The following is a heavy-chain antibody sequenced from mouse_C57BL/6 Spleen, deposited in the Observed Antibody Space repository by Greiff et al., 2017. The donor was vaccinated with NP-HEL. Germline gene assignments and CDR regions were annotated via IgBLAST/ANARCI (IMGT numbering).Heavy chain of an antibody. V-gene: IGHV1-69*01. CDR3: ERGYGSSYYYAMDY. Sequence: QVQLQQPGAELVMPGASVKLSCKASGYTFTSYWMHWVKQRPGQGLEWIGEIDPSDSYTNYNQKFKGKSTLTVDKSSSTAYMQLSSLTSEDSAVYYCERGYGSSYYYAMDYWGQGTSVTVSS. D-gene: IGHD1-1*01. J-gene: IGHJ4*01. CDR2: IDPSDSYT. CDR1: GYTFTSYW.